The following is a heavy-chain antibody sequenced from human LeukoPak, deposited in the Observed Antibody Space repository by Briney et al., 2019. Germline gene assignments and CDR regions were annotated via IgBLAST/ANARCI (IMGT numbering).Heavy chain of an antibody. CDR1: GYTFTGYY. CDR2: INPNSGGT. V-gene: IGHV1-2*02. D-gene: IGHD6-19*01. CDR3: ARALSIAVAASPFDY. J-gene: IGHJ4*02. Sequence: ASVKVSCKASGYTFTGYYMHWVRQAPGQGLEWMGWINPNSGGTNYAQKFQGRVTMTRDTSISTAYMELSRLRSDDTAVYYCARALSIAVAASPFDYWGQGTLVTVSS.